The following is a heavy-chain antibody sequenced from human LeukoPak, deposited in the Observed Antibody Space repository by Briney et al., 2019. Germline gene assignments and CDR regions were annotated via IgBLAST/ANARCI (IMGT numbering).Heavy chain of an antibody. Sequence: GGSLRLSCAASGFTFSSYGMSWVRQAPGKGLEWVSAISGSGGSTYYADSVKGRLTISRDNSKNTLYLQMNSLRAEDTAVYYCAKIFVGDYYGSGSYGIDYWGQGTLVTVSS. D-gene: IGHD3-10*01. CDR1: GFTFSSYG. CDR3: AKIFVGDYYGSGSYGIDY. V-gene: IGHV3-23*01. CDR2: ISGSGGST. J-gene: IGHJ4*02.